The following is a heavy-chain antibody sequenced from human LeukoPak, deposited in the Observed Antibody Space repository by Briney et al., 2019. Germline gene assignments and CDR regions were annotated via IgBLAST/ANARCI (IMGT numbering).Heavy chain of an antibody. D-gene: IGHD6-13*01. CDR2: IYPGDSDT. CDR1: GYSFTSYW. Sequence: GESLQISCKGSGYSFTSYWIGWVRQMPGKGLEWMGIIYPGDSDTRYSPSLKGQVTISADKSISTAYLQWSSLKASDSAMYYCAIAAAGTRYFDYWGQGTLVTVSS. J-gene: IGHJ4*02. CDR3: AIAAAGTRYFDY. V-gene: IGHV5-51*01.